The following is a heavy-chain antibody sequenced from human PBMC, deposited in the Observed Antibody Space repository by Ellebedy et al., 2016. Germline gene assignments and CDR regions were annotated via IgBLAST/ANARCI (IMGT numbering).Heavy chain of an antibody. CDR2: ISGGGDTT. V-gene: IGHV3-23*01. CDR1: GFTFGNFF. CDR3: YYGHYSGS. D-gene: IGHD4-17*01. Sequence: GESLKISXVASGFTFGNFFMSWVRQAPGGGLEWFSTISGGGDTTVSADSVKGRFTISRDNFRNTLCLQMNSLRAEDTAVYYCYYGHYSGSWGQGTLVTVSS. J-gene: IGHJ4*02.